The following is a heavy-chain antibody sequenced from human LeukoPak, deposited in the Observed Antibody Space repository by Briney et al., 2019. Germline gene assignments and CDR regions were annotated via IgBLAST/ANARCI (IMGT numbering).Heavy chain of an antibody. CDR1: GGSISSGGYY. CDR3: ARDLGYCTNGVCHTRFDY. D-gene: IGHD2-8*01. CDR2: IYYSGST. Sequence: SETLSVTCTVSGGSISSGGYYWSWIRQHPGKGLEWIGYIYYSGSTYYNPSLKSRVTISVDTSKNQFSLKLSSVTAADTAVYYCARDLGYCTNGVCHTRFDYWGQGTLVAVSS. J-gene: IGHJ4*02. V-gene: IGHV4-31*03.